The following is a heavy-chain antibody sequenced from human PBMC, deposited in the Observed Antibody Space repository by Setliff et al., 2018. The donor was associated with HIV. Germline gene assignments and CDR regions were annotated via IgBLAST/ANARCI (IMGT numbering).Heavy chain of an antibody. D-gene: IGHD3-10*01. CDR2: IYNSGST. CDR3: ARETNASGSLPAYWYFDL. Sequence: SETLSLTCTVSGGSISSGDYYWTWIRQPPGKGLEWIGYIYNSGSTYYEPSLRGRVTISIDRSKNQFSLKLNSVTAADTAVYYCARETNASGSLPAYWYFDLWGRGTLVTVSS. CDR1: GGSISSGDYY. V-gene: IGHV4-30-4*08. J-gene: IGHJ2*01.